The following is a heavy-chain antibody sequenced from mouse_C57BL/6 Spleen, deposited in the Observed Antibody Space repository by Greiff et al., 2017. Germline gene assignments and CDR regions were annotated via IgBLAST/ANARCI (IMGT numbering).Heavy chain of an antibody. D-gene: IGHD2-4*01. V-gene: IGHV5-16*01. CDR1: GFTFSDYY. CDR2: INYDGSST. CDR3: ARDDYGFAY. J-gene: IGHJ3*01. Sequence: DVHLVESEGGLVQPGSSMKLSCTASGFTFSDYYMAWVRQVPEKGLEWVANINYDGSSTYYLDSLKSRFIISRDNAKNILYLQMSSLKSEDTATYYCARDDYGFAYWGQGTLVTVSA.